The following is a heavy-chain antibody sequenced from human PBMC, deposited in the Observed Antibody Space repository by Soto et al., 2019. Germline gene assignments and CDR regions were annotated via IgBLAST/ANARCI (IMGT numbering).Heavy chain of an antibody. CDR1: GASISSSSHY. V-gene: IGHV4-39*01. D-gene: IGHD3-10*01. J-gene: IGHJ4*02. Sequence: QLQLQESGPGPVKPSETLSLTCTVSGASISSSSHYWGWIRQPPGKGLELIGTIYYPGSTYYNPSTTRLVTTAVDTSRFQFSLNLTSVTAADTAVYYCASSYSGSPGIFDFWGQGTLVTVSS. CDR2: IYYPGST. CDR3: ASSYSGSPGIFDF.